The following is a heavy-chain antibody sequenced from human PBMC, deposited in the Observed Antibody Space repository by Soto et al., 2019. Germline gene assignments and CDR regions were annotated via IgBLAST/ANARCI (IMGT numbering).Heavy chain of an antibody. Sequence: PSETLSLTCAVSGGSISSSNWWSWVRQPPGKGLEWIGEIYHSGSTNYNPSLKSRVTISVDKSKNQFSLKLSSVTAADTAVYYCARAGIAARRDYYYYGMDVWGQGNTVNVSS. CDR2: IYHSGST. CDR1: GGSISSSNW. D-gene: IGHD6-6*01. CDR3: ARAGIAARRDYYYYGMDV. J-gene: IGHJ6*02. V-gene: IGHV4-4*02.